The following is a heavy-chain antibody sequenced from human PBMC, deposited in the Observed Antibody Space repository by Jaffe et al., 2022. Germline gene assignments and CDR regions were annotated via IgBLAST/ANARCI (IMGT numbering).Heavy chain of an antibody. CDR1: GYTFTSYA. D-gene: IGHD5-12*01. V-gene: IGHV1-3*01. CDR2: INAGNGNT. J-gene: IGHJ4*02. Sequence: QVQLVQSGAEVKKPGASVKVSCKASGYTFTSYAMHWVRQAPGQRLEWMGWINAGNGNTKYSQKFQGRVTITRDTSASTAYMELSSLRSEDTAVYYCARAWFYSGYDHDDYWGQGTLVTVSS. CDR3: ARAWFYSGYDHDDY.